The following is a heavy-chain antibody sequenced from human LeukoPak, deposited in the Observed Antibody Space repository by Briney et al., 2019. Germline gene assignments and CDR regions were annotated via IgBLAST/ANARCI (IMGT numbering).Heavy chain of an antibody. J-gene: IGHJ4*02. CDR1: GGSISPYY. Sequence: SETLSLTCTVSGGSISPYYWSWIRQPPGKGLEWLGYIYYIGNTDYNPSLKSRVAISVDTSKNQFSLKLSSVTAADTAVYYCARSTGSTMFIDYWGQGTLVTVSS. D-gene: IGHD3-10*02. CDR2: IYYIGNT. CDR3: ARSTGSTMFIDY. V-gene: IGHV4-59*01.